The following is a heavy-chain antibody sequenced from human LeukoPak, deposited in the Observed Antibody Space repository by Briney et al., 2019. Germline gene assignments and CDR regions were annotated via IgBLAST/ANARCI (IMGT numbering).Heavy chain of an antibody. Sequence: ASVKVSCKASGYTFTGYYMHWVRQAPGQGLGWMGWINPNRGGTNYAQKFQGRVTMPRDTSISTAYMELSRLRSDDTAVYYCARDPGNSRQWLANWFDPWGQGTLVTVSS. J-gene: IGHJ5*02. CDR3: ARDPGNSRQWLANWFDP. CDR1: GYTFTGYY. CDR2: INPNRGGT. V-gene: IGHV1-2*02. D-gene: IGHD6-19*01.